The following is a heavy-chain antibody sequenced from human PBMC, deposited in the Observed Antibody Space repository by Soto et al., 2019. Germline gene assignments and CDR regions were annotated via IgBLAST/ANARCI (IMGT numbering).Heavy chain of an antibody. CDR2: IYYSGRS. J-gene: IGHJ4*02. Sequence: PSETLSLTCTVSGGSISSGDYYWSWIRQPPGKGLEWIGYIYYSGRSNYNPSLKSRVTMSLDTSKSQFSLKLTSVTAADTAVYYCARVWTTMDYWGQGTQVTVSS. D-gene: IGHD5-18*01. V-gene: IGHV4-61*08. CDR3: ARVWTTMDY. CDR1: GGSISSGDYY.